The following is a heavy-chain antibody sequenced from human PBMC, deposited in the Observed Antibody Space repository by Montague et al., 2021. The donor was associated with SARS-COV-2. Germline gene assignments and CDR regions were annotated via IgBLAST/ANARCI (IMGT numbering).Heavy chain of an antibody. CDR2: IYYTGNT. Sequence: SETLSLTCTVSGGSISSSSYYWGWIRQPPGKGLEWIGEIYYTGNTNYNPSLKSRVTIFIDKSKNHFSLQLSSATAADTAVYYCARGGTYHYGMDVWGQGPTVAFPS. CDR3: ARGGTYHYGMDV. CDR1: GGSISSSSYY. V-gene: IGHV4-39*02. J-gene: IGHJ6*02. D-gene: IGHD3-16*01.